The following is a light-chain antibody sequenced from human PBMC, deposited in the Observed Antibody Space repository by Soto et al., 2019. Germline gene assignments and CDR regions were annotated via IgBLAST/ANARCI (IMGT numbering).Light chain of an antibody. V-gene: IGKV3-20*01. Sequence: EIVLTQSPGTLSLSPGERATLSCRASQSVSSSYLAWYQQKPGQAPRLLIYGASSRATGIPDRFGGSGSGTDFTLTISRLEPEDFAVYYCHQYGSSPRTFGQGTKVDIK. J-gene: IGKJ1*01. CDR3: HQYGSSPRT. CDR1: QSVSSSY. CDR2: GAS.